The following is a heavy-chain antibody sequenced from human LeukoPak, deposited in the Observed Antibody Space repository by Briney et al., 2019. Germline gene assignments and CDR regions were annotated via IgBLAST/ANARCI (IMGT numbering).Heavy chain of an antibody. CDR2: INPRSGDT. CDR1: GYIFSGYY. D-gene: IGHD2-21*01. Sequence: ASVKVSCKASGYIFSGYYIQWVRQAPGQGLQWMGRINPRSGDTVYAQEFQGRVTLTGDTFLSTAYMELRRLTFDDTATYFCARNLTTVFESYYGMDVWGQGTTVTVSS. V-gene: IGHV1-2*06. CDR3: ARNLTTVFESYYGMDV. J-gene: IGHJ6*02.